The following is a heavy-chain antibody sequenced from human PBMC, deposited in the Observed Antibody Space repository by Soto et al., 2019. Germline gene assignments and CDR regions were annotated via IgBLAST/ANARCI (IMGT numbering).Heavy chain of an antibody. D-gene: IGHD3-10*01. J-gene: IGHJ4*02. CDR3: ARDSPFYYYGSGGPSGTGPDY. CDR1: GFTFSSYS. Sequence: GGSLRLSCAASGFTFSSYSMNWVRQAPGKGLEWVSSISSSSSYIYYADSVKGRFTISRDNAKNSLYLQMNSLRAEDTAVYYCARDSPFYYYGSGGPSGTGPDYWGQGTLVTVSS. V-gene: IGHV3-21*01. CDR2: ISSSSSYI.